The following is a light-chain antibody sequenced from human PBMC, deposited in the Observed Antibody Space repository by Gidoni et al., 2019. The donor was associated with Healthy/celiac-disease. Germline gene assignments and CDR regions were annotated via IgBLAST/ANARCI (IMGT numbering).Light chain of an antibody. CDR1: SIRGYY. CDR2: GKN. V-gene: IGLV3-19*01. J-gene: IGLJ2*01. Sequence: SSELTQDPAVSVALGQTVMNTCQGDSIRGYYASWSQQKPGQAPVLFIYGKNNRPSGIPDRFSGSSSVHTAAFTITVAQAEDEADYYCNSRYSRGNHVVFGGGTKLTVL. CDR3: NSRYSRGNHVV.